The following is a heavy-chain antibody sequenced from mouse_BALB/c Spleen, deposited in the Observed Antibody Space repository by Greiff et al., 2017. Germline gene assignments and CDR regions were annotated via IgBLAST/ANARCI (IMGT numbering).Heavy chain of an antibody. J-gene: IGHJ4*01. CDR1: GFSLTSYG. CDR2: IWSGGST. D-gene: IGHD3-1*01. CDR3: ARNGEARGYYYAMDY. Sequence: VKLMESGPGLVQPSQSLSITCTVSGFSLTSYGVHWVRQSPGKGLEWLGVIWSGGSTDYNAAFISRLSISKDNSKSQVFFKMNSLQANDTAIYYCARNGEARGYYYAMDYWGQGTSVTVSS. V-gene: IGHV2-2*02.